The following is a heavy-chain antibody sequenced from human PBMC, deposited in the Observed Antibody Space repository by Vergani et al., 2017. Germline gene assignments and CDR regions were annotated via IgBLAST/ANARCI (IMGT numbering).Heavy chain of an antibody. V-gene: IGHV1-69*01. CDR1: GGTFSSYA. Sequence: QVQLVQSGAEVKKPGSSVKVSCKASGGTFSSYAISWVRQAPGQGLEWMGGIIPIFGTANYAQKFQGRVTITADESTSTAYMELSSLRSEDTAVYYCARDEADFWSGYPAGYYYGMDVWGQGTTVTVSS. J-gene: IGHJ6*02. CDR3: ARDEADFWSGYPAGYYYGMDV. CDR2: IIPIFGTA. D-gene: IGHD3-3*01.